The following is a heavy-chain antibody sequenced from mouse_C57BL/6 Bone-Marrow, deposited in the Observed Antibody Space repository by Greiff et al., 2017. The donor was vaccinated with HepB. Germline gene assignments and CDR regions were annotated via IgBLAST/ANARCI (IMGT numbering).Heavy chain of an antibody. CDR3: ARNYYGSRRYFDY. CDR2: IWSGGST. V-gene: IGHV2-2*01. J-gene: IGHJ2*01. D-gene: IGHD1-1*01. Sequence: VKLMESGPGLVQPSQSLSITCTVSGFSLTSYGVHWVRQSPGKGLEWLGVIWSGGSTDYNAAFISRLSISKDNSKSQVFFKMNSLQADDTAIYYCARNYYGSRRYFDYWGQGTTLTVSS. CDR1: GFSLTSYG.